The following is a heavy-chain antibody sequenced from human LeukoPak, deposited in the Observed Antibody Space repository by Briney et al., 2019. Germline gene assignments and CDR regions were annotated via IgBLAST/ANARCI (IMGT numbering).Heavy chain of an antibody. V-gene: IGHV4-59*01. Sequence: SETLSLTCTVSGGSISSYYWSWIRQPPGKGLEWIGYIYYSGSTNYNPSLKSRVTISVDTSKNQFSLKLSSVTAADTAVYYCARGLLLTYYFDYWGQGNLVTVSS. J-gene: IGHJ4*02. CDR1: GGSISSYY. CDR2: IYYSGST. CDR3: ARGLLLTYYFDY. D-gene: IGHD2-15*01.